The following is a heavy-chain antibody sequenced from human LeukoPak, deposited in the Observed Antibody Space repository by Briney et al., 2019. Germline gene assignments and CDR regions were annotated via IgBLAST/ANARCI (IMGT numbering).Heavy chain of an antibody. CDR1: GGSINSYF. CDR3: ARSMYSLEYYYYYYYYMDV. CDR2: IYTGGST. D-gene: IGHD2-15*01. Sequence: SETLSLTCTVSGGSINSYFWTWIRQPAGKGLEWIGRIYTGGSTNYNPSLKSRVTISVDTSKNQFSLKLSSVTAADTAVYYCARSMYSLEYYYYYYYYMDVWGKGTTVTVSS. J-gene: IGHJ6*03. V-gene: IGHV4-4*07.